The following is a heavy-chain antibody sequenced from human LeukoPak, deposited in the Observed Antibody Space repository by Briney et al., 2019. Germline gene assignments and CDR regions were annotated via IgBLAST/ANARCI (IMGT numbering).Heavy chain of an antibody. CDR1: GGSISSYY. J-gene: IGHJ4*02. CDR2: IYYSGST. CDR3: ARSTAGWYGDY. V-gene: IGHV4-59*01. Sequence: PSETLSLTCTVSGGSISSYYWSWIRQPPGKGLEWIGYIYYSGSTNYNPSLKSRVTISVDTSKNRFSLKLSSVTAADTAVYYCARSTAGWYGDYWGQGTLVTVSS. D-gene: IGHD6-19*01.